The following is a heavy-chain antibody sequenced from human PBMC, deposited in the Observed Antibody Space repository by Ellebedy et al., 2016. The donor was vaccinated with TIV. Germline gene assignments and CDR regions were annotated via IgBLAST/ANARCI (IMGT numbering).Heavy chain of an antibody. CDR2: ISAHSGDT. CDR1: GYSFHNYG. Sequence: ASVQVSCXASGYSFHNYGVNWVRQAPGQGLEWVGWISAHSGDTRYAQKFQGRVTMTRDTSTPTAYMELRSLTSDDTAVYYCARGYYYDGFGYVPDYWGQGTLVTVSS. J-gene: IGHJ4*02. V-gene: IGHV1-18*01. CDR3: ARGYYYDGFGYVPDY. D-gene: IGHD5-18*01.